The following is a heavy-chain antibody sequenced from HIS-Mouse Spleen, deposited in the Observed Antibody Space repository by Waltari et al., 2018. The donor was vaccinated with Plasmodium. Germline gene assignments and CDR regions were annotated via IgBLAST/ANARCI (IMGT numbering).Heavy chain of an antibody. CDR2: SNHSGST. J-gene: IGHJ4*02. V-gene: IGHV4-34*01. CDR3: ARVWEIAVAGEGGSFDY. CDR1: VGSFRGYS. D-gene: IGHD6-19*01. Sequence: VPLQQLGAGLLKPSETLSLTCPVSVGSFRGYSWSWIRQPPGKGLEWTGESNHSGSTNYNPSRKSRVTISVDTSKNQFSLKLSSVTAADTAVYYCARVWEIAVAGEGGSFDYWGQGTLVTVSS.